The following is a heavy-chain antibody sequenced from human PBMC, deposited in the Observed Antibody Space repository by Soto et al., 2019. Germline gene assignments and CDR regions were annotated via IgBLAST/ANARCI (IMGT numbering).Heavy chain of an antibody. CDR1: GYTFTSHG. D-gene: IGHD3-10*01. Sequence: QVQLVQSGAEVKKPGASVKVSCKASGYTFTSHGISWVRQAPGQGLEWMGWISANNGDTNYAQKLQGRVTVTTDTSPSTGYMELRSLRSEDTAVYYCARMVRGSNIDYYYYMDVWGIGTTVTVSS. CDR3: ARMVRGSNIDYYYYMDV. J-gene: IGHJ6*03. CDR2: ISANNGDT. V-gene: IGHV1-18*01.